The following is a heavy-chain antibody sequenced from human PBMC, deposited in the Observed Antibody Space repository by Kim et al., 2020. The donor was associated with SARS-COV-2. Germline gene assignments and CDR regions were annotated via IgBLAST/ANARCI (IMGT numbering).Heavy chain of an antibody. CDR2: IYYSGST. Sequence: SETLSLTCTVSGGSISSYYWSWIRQPPGKGLEWIGYIYYSGSTNYNPSLKSRVTISVDTSKNQFSLKLSSVTAADTAVYYCARVGSSDINYPFWYFDLWGRGTLVTVSS. CDR3: ARVGSSDINYPFWYFDL. D-gene: IGHD3-10*01. V-gene: IGHV4-59*01. J-gene: IGHJ2*01. CDR1: GGSISSYY.